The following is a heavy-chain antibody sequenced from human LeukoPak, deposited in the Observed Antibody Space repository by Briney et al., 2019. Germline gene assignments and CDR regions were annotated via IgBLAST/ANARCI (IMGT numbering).Heavy chain of an antibody. D-gene: IGHD3-22*01. CDR2: MYLSGTT. Sequence: PSETLSLTCTVSGDSINSLDLWSWVRQPPGKGLEWIGEMYLSGTTHSNPSVKSRVTISIDKSKNQFVLNLSSVTAADTAVYYCAGLVGRYSSGLYYYYFDYWGQGTLVTVSS. V-gene: IGHV4-4*02. CDR1: GDSINSLDL. J-gene: IGHJ4*02. CDR3: AGLVGRYSSGLYYYYFDY.